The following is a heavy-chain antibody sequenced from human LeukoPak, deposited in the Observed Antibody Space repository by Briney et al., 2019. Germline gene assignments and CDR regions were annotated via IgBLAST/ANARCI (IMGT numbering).Heavy chain of an antibody. CDR3: TRGVNGDSRFDP. CDR2: INSDGITT. D-gene: IGHD4-17*01. V-gene: IGHV3-74*01. CDR1: GFTFTSYW. Sequence: PGRSLRLSCAASGFTFTSYWMHWVRQAPGKGLVWVSSINSDGITTRYAESVKGRFTMSRDNAKNTLYLQMNSLRVEDTAVYYCTRGVNGDSRFDPWGQGTLVTVSS. J-gene: IGHJ5*02.